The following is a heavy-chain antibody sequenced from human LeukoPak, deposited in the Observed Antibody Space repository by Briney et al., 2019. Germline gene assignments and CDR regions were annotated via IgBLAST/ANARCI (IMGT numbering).Heavy chain of an antibody. CDR1: GFTFSSYG. Sequence: GGSLRLSCAASGFTFSSYGMHWVRQAPGMGLEWVSDFSGSGGSTYYADSVKGRFTISRDNSKNTLYLQMNSLRADDTAVYYCASRLGSGWYDYWGQGTLVTVSS. CDR3: ASRLGSGWYDY. J-gene: IGHJ4*02. V-gene: IGHV3-23*01. D-gene: IGHD6-19*01. CDR2: FSGSGGST.